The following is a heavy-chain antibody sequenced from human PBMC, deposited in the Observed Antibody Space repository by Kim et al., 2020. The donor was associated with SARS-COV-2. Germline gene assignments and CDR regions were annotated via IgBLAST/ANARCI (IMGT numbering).Heavy chain of an antibody. V-gene: IGHV4-59*13. CDR2: IYYSGST. Sequence: SETLSLTCTVSGGSISSYYWSWIRQPPGKGLEWIGYIYYSGSTNYNPSLKSRVTISVDTSKNQFSLKLSSVTAADTAVYYCARDRYGSTNYFDYWGQGTL. J-gene: IGHJ4*02. CDR1: GGSISSYY. D-gene: IGHD6-13*01. CDR3: ARDRYGSTNYFDY.